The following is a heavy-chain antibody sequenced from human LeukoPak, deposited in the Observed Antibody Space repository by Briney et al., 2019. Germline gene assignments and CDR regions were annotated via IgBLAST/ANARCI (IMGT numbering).Heavy chain of an antibody. CDR2: IYYSGST. J-gene: IGHJ4*02. V-gene: IGHV4-31*03. Sequence: SQTLSLTCTVSGGSISSGGYYWSWIRQHPGKGLEWIGYIYYSGSTYYNPSLKSRVTISVDTSKNQFSLKLSSVTAAATAVYSCARAYDSTRYFDYWGQGTLVTVSS. D-gene: IGHD1-1*01. CDR1: GGSISSGGYY. CDR3: ARAYDSTRYFDY.